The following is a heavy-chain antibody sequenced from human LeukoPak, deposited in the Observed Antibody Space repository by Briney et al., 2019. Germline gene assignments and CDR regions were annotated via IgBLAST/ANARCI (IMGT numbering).Heavy chain of an antibody. CDR2: ISTYNENT. Sequence: ASVKVSCKASGYTFTNYGITWVRQAPGQGLEWMGWISTYNENTNYAQKLQGRITMTTDTSTSTAYMGLRSLRSDDTAVYYCARGVGTVADTFVDYWGQGTLVTVSS. CDR3: ARGVGTVADTFVDY. CDR1: GYTFTNYG. D-gene: IGHD6-19*01. J-gene: IGHJ4*02. V-gene: IGHV1-18*01.